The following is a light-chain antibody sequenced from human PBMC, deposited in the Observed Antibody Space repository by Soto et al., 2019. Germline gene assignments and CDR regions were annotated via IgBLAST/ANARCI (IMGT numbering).Light chain of an antibody. CDR1: ASSIAARYD. V-gene: IGLV1-40*01. J-gene: IGLJ3*02. CDR3: QSYDNSLNEWV. CDR2: GNN. Sequence: QSVLTQPPSVSGAPGQRVTISCTGTASSIAARYDVHWYQQIPGKAPKLLIYGNNNRPSGVHDRFSASKSGISASRAITGLQSDDAADYYRQSYDNSLNEWVFGGGTKLTVL.